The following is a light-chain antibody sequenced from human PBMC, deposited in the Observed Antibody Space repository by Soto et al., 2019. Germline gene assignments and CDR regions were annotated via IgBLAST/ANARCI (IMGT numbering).Light chain of an antibody. J-gene: IGKJ1*01. CDR3: QQYNNWPRT. Sequence: EIVLAQSPGTLSLSPGESATLSCRASQSVSSSFLAWYQQKAGQAPRLLIYGASRRATGIPARFSGSGSGTEFTLTINSLQSEDFAVYYCQQYNNWPRTFGQGTKVDIK. V-gene: IGKV3D-15*01. CDR2: GAS. CDR1: QSVSSS.